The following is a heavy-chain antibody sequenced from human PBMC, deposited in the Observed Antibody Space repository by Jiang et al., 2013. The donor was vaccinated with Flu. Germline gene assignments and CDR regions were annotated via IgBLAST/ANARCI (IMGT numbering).Heavy chain of an antibody. CDR3: VRHETVRRPGSGVEYYYHAMDV. CDR2: IYPGDSNI. J-gene: IGHJ6*02. D-gene: IGHD2/OR15-2a*01. Sequence: AEVKKPGESLKISCKGSGYSFSNYWIGWVRQMPGEGLEWMGIIYPGDSNIRYSPSLQGQVTISADKSISTAYLQWSSLKASDTAMYYCVRHETVRRPGSGVEYYYHAMDVWGQGTTVTVSS. CDR1: GYSFSNYW. V-gene: IGHV5-51*01.